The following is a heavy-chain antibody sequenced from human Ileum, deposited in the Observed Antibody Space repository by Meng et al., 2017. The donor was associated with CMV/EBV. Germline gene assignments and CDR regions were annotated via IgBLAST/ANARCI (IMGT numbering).Heavy chain of an antibody. CDR1: GFTFSTYT. J-gene: IGHJ4*02. D-gene: IGHD3-10*01. Sequence: GGSLRLSCLVSGFTFSTYTMNWVRQVPGKGLVWVSRINSDGSSTTYADSVKGRFTISRDNAKNTLYLQMNSLRAEDTAVYYCVRSRSSGDYWGQGTLVTVSS. CDR3: VRSRSSGDY. CDR2: INSDGSST. V-gene: IGHV3-74*01.